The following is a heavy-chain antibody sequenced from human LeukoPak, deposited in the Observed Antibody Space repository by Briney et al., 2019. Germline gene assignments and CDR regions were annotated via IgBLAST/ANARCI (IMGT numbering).Heavy chain of an antibody. CDR1: GYSFTSYW. D-gene: IGHD6-13*01. CDR3: ARPHMAAAGNAFDL. V-gene: IGHV5-51*01. Sequence: GESLKISCKGSGYSFTSYWIGWVRQMPGKGLEWMGTIYPGDSDTRYSPSFQGQVTISVDKSIKTAYLQWSSLKASDTAMYYCARPHMAAAGNAFDLWGQGTMVTVSS. J-gene: IGHJ3*01. CDR2: IYPGDSDT.